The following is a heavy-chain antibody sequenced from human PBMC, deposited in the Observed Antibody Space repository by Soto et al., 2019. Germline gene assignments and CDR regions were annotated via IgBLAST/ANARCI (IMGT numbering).Heavy chain of an antibody. CDR3: ARPIAVSGTRGFDF. J-gene: IGHJ4*01. D-gene: IGHD6-19*01. CDR2: IYHSGAT. V-gene: IGHV4-4*02. Sequence: QVQLQESGPGLMKPSGTLSLTCAVSGGSISTNRWSWVRQPPGKGLEWIGEIYHSGATNYNPSLKNRDTMSVNKSQNHLSLTLNSVTAADTAVYYCARPIAVSGTRGFDFWGNGTLVTVSS. CDR1: GGSISTNR.